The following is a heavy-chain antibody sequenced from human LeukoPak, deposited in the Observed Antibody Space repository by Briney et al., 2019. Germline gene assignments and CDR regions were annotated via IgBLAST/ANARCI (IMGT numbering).Heavy chain of an antibody. Sequence: GGSLRLSCAASGFTFSSYSMNWVRQAPGKGLEWVSSISSSSSYIYYADSVKGRFTISRDNAKNSLYLQMNSLRAEDTAVYYCARASGYTSGWYDDAFDIWGQGAMVTVSS. V-gene: IGHV3-21*01. CDR2: ISSSSSYI. D-gene: IGHD6-19*01. CDR3: ARASGYTSGWYDDAFDI. J-gene: IGHJ3*02. CDR1: GFTFSSYS.